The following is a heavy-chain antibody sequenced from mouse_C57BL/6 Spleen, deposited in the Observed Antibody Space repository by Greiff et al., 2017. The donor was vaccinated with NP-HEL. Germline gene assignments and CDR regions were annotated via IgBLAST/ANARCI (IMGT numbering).Heavy chain of an antibody. CDR1: GFTFSDYG. J-gene: IGHJ1*03. CDR3: ARLTTVVPNWYFDV. Sequence: EVQVVESGGGLVKPGGSLKLSCAASGFTFSDYGMHWVRQAPEKGLEWVAYISSGSSTIYYADTVKGRFTISRDNAKNTLFLQMTSLRSEDTAMYYCARLTTVVPNWYFDVWGTGTTVTVSS. V-gene: IGHV5-17*01. CDR2: ISSGSSTI. D-gene: IGHD1-1*01.